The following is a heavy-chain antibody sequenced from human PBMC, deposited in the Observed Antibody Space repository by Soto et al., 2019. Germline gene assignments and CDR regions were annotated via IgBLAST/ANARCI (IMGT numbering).Heavy chain of an antibody. D-gene: IGHD6-13*01. J-gene: IGHJ2*01. CDR2: INHSGST. CDR1: GGSFSGYY. V-gene: IGHV4-34*01. CDR3: ARVYGQQLVWYLDL. Sequence: QVQLQQWGAGLLKPSATLSLTCAVYGGSFSGYYWSWIRQPPGKGLEWIGEINHSGSTNYNPSLKSRVTISVDTSKNQFSRKLSSVTAADTAVYYCARVYGQQLVWYLDLWGRGTLVTVSS.